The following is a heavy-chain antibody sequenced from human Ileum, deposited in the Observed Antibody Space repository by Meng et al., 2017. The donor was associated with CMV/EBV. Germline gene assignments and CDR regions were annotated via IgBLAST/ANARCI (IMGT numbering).Heavy chain of an antibody. CDR3: ASDYYDISGNGH. V-gene: IGHV3-30*04. CDR1: GFTFSSYG. CDR2: ISPDGSIK. D-gene: IGHD3-22*01. J-gene: IGHJ4*02. Sequence: GGSLRLSCAASGFTFSSYGSHWVRQAPGKGLEWVATISPDGSIKHYADSVKGRLTITRDNSKNTLDLQVNSLRPEDTAVYYCASDYYDISGNGHWGQGTLVTVSS.